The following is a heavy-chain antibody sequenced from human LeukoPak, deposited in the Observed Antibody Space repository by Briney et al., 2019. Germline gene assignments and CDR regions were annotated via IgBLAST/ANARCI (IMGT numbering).Heavy chain of an antibody. J-gene: IGHJ4*02. CDR2: ISYDGSNK. V-gene: IGHV3-30*04. CDR1: GFTFSSYA. CDR3: AREVGLLGGSNHPRSRTQGDY. D-gene: IGHD1-14*01. Sequence: GGSLRLSCAASGFTFSSYAMHWVRQAPGKGLEWVAVISYDGSNKYYADSVKGRFTISRDNSKNTLYLQMNSLRAEDTAVYYCAREVGLLGGSNHPRSRTQGDYWGQGTLVTVSS.